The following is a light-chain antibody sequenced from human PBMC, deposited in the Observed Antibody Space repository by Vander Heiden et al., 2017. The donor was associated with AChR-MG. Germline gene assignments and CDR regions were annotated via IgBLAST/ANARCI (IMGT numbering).Light chain of an antibody. CDR3: QVWDSSSDHFV. CDR1: NSGRKS. V-gene: IGLV3-21*02. CDR2: DDI. Sequence: SYVLTQAPSVSVAPGQTARIPCGGDNSGRKSVHWYQQKPGQAPVVVVYDDIDRPSGIPERFSGSNSGNTATLTISSVEAGDEADYYCQVWDSSSDHFVFGTGTKVTVL. J-gene: IGLJ1*01.